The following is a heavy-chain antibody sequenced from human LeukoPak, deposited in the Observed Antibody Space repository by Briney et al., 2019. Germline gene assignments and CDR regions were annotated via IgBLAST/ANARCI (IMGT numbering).Heavy chain of an antibody. Sequence: GGSLRLSCAASGFTFSSYAMSWVRQAPGKGLEWVSAISGSGGSTYYADFVKGRFTISRDNSKNTLYLQMNSLRAEDTAVYYCAKDRSLVVVIAILFDYWGQGTLVTVSS. CDR1: GFTFSSYA. V-gene: IGHV3-23*01. J-gene: IGHJ4*02. CDR3: AKDRSLVVVIAILFDY. D-gene: IGHD2-21*01. CDR2: ISGSGGST.